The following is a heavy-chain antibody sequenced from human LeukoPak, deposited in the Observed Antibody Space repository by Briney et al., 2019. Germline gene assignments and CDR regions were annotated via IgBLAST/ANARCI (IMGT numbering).Heavy chain of an antibody. CDR1: GCTFSSYA. Sequence: PGRSLRLSCAASGCTFSSYAMHWVRQAPGKGLEWVAVISYDGSNKYYADSVKGRFTISRDNSKNTLYLQMNSLRAEDSAVYYCARGLPPAHIVVVTAILFDYWGQGTLVTVSS. D-gene: IGHD2-21*02. J-gene: IGHJ4*02. CDR3: ARGLPPAHIVVVTAILFDY. CDR2: ISYDGSNK. V-gene: IGHV3-30-3*01.